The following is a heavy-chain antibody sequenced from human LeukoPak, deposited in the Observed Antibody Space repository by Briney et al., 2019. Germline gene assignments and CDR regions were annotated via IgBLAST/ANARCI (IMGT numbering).Heavy chain of an antibody. J-gene: IGHJ3*02. CDR1: GGTFISYA. D-gene: IGHD1-26*01. Sequence: SVKVSCKASGGTFISYAISWVRQAPGQGLEWMGRIIPIFGTANYAQKFQGRVTITTDESTSTAYMELSSLRSEDTAVYYCARDLGTNSGSYEDAFDIWGQGTMVTVSS. CDR3: ARDLGTNSGSYEDAFDI. CDR2: IIPIFGTA. V-gene: IGHV1-69*05.